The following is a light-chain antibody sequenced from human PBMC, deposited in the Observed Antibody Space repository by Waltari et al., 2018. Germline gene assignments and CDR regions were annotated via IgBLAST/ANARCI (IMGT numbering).Light chain of an antibody. J-gene: IGKJ3*01. Sequence: DIVLTQSPATLSLSPGERATLSCRASQNVGELLAWYQQKPGQPPRLLLYNAASRPTGIPARFTGSGSGTDFTLTISSLEAEDFAVYYCQQRSDSFTFGPGTKVEIK. CDR2: NAA. CDR1: QNVGEL. V-gene: IGKV3-11*01. CDR3: QQRSDSFT.